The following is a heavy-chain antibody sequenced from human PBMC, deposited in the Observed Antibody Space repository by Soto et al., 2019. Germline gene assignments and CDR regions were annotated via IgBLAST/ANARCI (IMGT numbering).Heavy chain of an antibody. V-gene: IGHV4-30-4*01. CDR3: ARGGYYYDPSGPIDY. J-gene: IGHJ4*02. CDR2: LFSSGTT. CDR1: GGPISVGIYV. D-gene: IGHD3-22*01. Sequence: VQLKDSAPGLVNPSQTLSPTSTFAGGPISVGIYVWVWFRRPPGKAREWTGYLFSSGTTYYNPSLKSRVGISVDTSQNQFILNLRYVTAADTAVYYCARGGYYYDPSGPIDYWGQGTLVTVSS.